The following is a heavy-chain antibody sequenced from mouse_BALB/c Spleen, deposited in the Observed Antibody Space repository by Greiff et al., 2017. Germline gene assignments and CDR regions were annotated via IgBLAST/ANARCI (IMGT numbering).Heavy chain of an antibody. D-gene: IGHD2-2*01. Sequence: EVQVVESGGGLVKPGGSLKLSCAASGFTFSDYYMYWVRQTPEKRLEWVATISDGGSYTYYPDSVKGRFTISRDNAKNNLYLQMSSLKSEDTAMYYCAKGIYYGYDGGYYYAMDYWGQGTSVTVSS. J-gene: IGHJ4*01. CDR3: AKGIYYGYDGGYYYAMDY. CDR2: ISDGGSYT. V-gene: IGHV5-4*02. CDR1: GFTFSDYY.